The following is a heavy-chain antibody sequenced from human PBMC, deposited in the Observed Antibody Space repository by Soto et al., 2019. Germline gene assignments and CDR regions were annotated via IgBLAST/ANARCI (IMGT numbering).Heavy chain of an antibody. V-gene: IGHV1-18*01. CDR3: ARTYYDFWSGYDYYYYMDV. J-gene: IGHJ6*03. D-gene: IGHD3-3*01. CDR2: ISAYNGNT. Sequence: ASVKVSCKASGYTFTSYGISWVRQAPGQGLEWMGWISAYNGNTNYAQKLQGRVTMTTDTSTSTAYVELRSLRSDDTAVYYCARTYYDFWSGYDYYYYMDVWGKGTTVTVSS. CDR1: GYTFTSYG.